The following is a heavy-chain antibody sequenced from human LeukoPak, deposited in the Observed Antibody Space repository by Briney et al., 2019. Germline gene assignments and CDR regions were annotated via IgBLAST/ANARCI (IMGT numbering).Heavy chain of an antibody. CDR3: ARVGWSSGWYFDY. J-gene: IGHJ4*02. D-gene: IGHD6-19*01. V-gene: IGHV4-61*02. Sequence: SETLSLTCTVSGGSISSSSYYWGWIRQPAGKGLEWIGRIYTSGSTNYNPSLKSRVTMSVDTSKNQFSLKLSSVTAADTAVYYCARVGWSSGWYFDYWGQGTLVTVSS. CDR2: IYTSGST. CDR1: GGSISSSSYY.